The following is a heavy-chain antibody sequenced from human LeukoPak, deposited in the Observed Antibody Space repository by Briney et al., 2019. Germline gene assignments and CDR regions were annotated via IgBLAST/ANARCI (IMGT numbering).Heavy chain of an antibody. D-gene: IGHD3-9*01. CDR2: TTGSGGNT. V-gene: IGHV3-23*01. J-gene: IGHJ4*02. CDR1: GFTFSNYA. CDR3: VIWGDYDVLTGYYVSDY. Sequence: GASLRLSCAASGFTFSNYAMSWVRQAPGKGLEWVSATTGSGGNTYYADSVKGRFTISRDNSKNTVFLQMNSLRHEDTAIYYCVIWGDYDVLTGYYVSDYWGQGTLVTVSS.